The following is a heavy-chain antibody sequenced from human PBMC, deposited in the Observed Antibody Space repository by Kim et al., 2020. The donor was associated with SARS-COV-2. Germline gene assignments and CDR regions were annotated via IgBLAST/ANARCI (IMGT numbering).Heavy chain of an antibody. Sequence: SETLSLTCTVSGGSISSGGYYWSWIRQHPGKGLEWIGYIYYSGSTYYNPSLKSRVTISVDTSKNQFSLKLSSVTAADTAVYYCARAGDSSGYYYGFDYWGQGTLVTVSS. CDR1: GGSISSGGYY. J-gene: IGHJ4*02. D-gene: IGHD3-22*01. CDR2: IYYSGST. CDR3: ARAGDSSGYYYGFDY. V-gene: IGHV4-31*03.